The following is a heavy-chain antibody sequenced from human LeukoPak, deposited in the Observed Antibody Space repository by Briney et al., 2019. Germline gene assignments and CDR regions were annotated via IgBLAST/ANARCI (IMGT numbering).Heavy chain of an antibody. CDR1: RGSMSAYY. D-gene: IGHD3-16*01. Sequence: SETLSLTCTGSRGSMSAYYWTWIRQPPGKGLEFIGYFHFSGSAKYNPSLASRVTVSADTSKNHFSLNLTSVTAADTAVYFCARAFWESVIDYWGQGTPVTVSS. J-gene: IGHJ4*02. CDR2: FHFSGSA. CDR3: ARAFWESVIDY. V-gene: IGHV4-59*12.